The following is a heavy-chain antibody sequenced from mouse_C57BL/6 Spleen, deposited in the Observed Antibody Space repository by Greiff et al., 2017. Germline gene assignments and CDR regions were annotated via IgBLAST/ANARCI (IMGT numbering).Heavy chain of an antibody. V-gene: IGHV1-82*01. CDR1: GYAFSSSW. D-gene: IGHD2-3*01. Sequence: QVQLQQSGPELVKPGASVKISCKASGYAFSSSWMNWVKQRPGKGLEWIGRIYPGDGDTNYNGKFKGKATLTADKSSSTAYMQLSSLTSDDSAVYFCARSAIYDGYYNAMDYWGQGTSVTVSS. J-gene: IGHJ4*01. CDR2: IYPGDGDT. CDR3: ARSAIYDGYYNAMDY.